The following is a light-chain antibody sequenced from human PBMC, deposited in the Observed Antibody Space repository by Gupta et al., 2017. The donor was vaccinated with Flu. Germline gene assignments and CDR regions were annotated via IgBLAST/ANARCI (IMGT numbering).Light chain of an antibody. J-gene: IGKJ4*01. Sequence: EIVFTQSPATLSLSPGDSATLSCSASQSVRNYVTWYQRRPGQTPILLTSDASNRAPGIPARFSGTGSGTDFTLTIRSLEPEDFAVYYCEQRGVTFGEGTKVEMK. CDR2: DAS. CDR1: QSVRNY. V-gene: IGKV3-11*01. CDR3: EQRGVT.